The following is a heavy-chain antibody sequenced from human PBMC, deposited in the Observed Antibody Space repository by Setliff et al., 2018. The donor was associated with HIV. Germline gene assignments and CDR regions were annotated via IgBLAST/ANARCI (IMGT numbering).Heavy chain of an antibody. D-gene: IGHD7-27*01. V-gene: IGHV3-7*03. J-gene: IGHJ4*02. CDR2: IKQDGSEK. Sequence: PGGSLRLSCAVSGFTFSSYWMTWVRQAPGKGLEWVANIKQDGSEKYYVDSVRGRFTISRDDAKNSLYLQMNSLRVEDTAVYYCARTGALDYWGQGTPVTVSS. CDR1: GFTFSSYW. CDR3: ARTGALDY.